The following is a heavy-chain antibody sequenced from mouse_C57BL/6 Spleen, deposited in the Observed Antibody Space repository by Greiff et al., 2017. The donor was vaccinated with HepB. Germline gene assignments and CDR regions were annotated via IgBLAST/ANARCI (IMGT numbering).Heavy chain of an antibody. J-gene: IGHJ2*01. V-gene: IGHV1-55*01. CDR3: ARAPYYYGSSYYFDY. CDR1: GYTFTSYW. D-gene: IGHD1-1*01. Sequence: VQLQQPGAELVKPGASVKMSCKASGYTFTSYWITWVKQRPGQGLEWIGDIYPGSGSTNYNEKFKSKATLTVDTSSSTAYMQLSSLTSEDSAVYYCARAPYYYGSSYYFDYWGQGTTLTVSS. CDR2: IYPGSGST.